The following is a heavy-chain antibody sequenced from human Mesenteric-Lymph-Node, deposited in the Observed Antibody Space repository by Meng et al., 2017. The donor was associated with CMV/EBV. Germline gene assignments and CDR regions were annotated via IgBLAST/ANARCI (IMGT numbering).Heavy chain of an antibody. CDR1: GFTFSSYA. CDR3: AKLYSSSWTSPIDY. J-gene: IGHJ4*02. Sequence: GGSLRLSCAASGFTFSSYAISWVRQAPGKGLEWVSVIYSGGSSTYYADSVKGRFTISRDNSKNTLYLQMNSLRAEDTAVYYCAKLYSSSWTSPIDYWGQGTLVTVSS. D-gene: IGHD6-13*01. CDR2: IYSGGSST. V-gene: IGHV3-23*03.